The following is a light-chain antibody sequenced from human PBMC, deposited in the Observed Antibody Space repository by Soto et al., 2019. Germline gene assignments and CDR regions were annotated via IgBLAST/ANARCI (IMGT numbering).Light chain of an antibody. Sequence: TQMTQSPSSLSASVGDRVTITCRASQGITNYLAWYQQKPGKVPKLLIYAASTLQSGVPSRFSGSGSGTDFTLTISSLQPEDVATYYCQKYNSALMTFGPGTKVDIK. V-gene: IGKV1-27*01. CDR1: QGITNY. CDR2: AAS. J-gene: IGKJ3*01. CDR3: QKYNSALMT.